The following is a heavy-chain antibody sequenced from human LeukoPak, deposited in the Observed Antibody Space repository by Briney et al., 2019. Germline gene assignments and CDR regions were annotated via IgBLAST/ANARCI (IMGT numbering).Heavy chain of an antibody. CDR2: IYYSGST. D-gene: IGHD3-22*01. CDR3: ARDFSRYDSSGFDY. V-gene: IGHV4-39*07. J-gene: IGHJ4*02. CDR1: GGSISSSSYY. Sequence: SETLSLTCTVSGGSISSSSYYWGWIRQPPGKGLEWIGSIYYSGSTYYNPSLKSRVTISVDTSKNQFSLKLSSVTAADTAVYYCARDFSRYDSSGFDYWGQGTLVTVSS.